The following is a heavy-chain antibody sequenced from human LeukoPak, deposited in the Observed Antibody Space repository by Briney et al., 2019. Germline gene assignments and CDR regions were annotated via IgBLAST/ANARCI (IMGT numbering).Heavy chain of an antibody. D-gene: IGHD2-15*01. CDR2: IYPADSDI. J-gene: IGHJ5*02. CDR1: GYSFTSYW. CDR3: ARQEYCSGGSCYTWFDP. Sequence: GESLKISCKGSGYSFTSYWIGWVRQMPGKGLEWMGIIYPADSDIRYSPSFQGQVTISADKSISTAYLQWSSLKASDTAMYYCARQEYCSGGSCYTWFDPWGQGTWSLSPQ. V-gene: IGHV5-51*01.